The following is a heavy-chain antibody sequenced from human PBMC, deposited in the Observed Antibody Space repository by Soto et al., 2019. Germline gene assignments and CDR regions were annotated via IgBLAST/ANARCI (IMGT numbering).Heavy chain of an antibody. J-gene: IGHJ6*02. D-gene: IGHD6-19*01. V-gene: IGHV3-33*01. Sequence: QVQLVESGGGVVQPGRSLRLSCVGSGFPFWHYGMHWVRQAPGKGLEWVAVIWSDGKKESYADFVKGRFAISRDNFKDTLYLQMISRRAEDTAVYYCARDRDGGWFHMDVWGQGTTVTVSS. CDR1: GFPFWHYG. CDR2: IWSDGKKE. CDR3: ARDRDGGWFHMDV.